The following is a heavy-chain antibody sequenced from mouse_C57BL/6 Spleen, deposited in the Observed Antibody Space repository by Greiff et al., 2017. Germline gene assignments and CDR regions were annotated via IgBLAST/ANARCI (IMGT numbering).Heavy chain of an antibody. CDR2: IPPTSGST. CDR3: AREPRMVTTGYDYAMDY. V-gene: IGHV1-64*01. J-gene: IGHJ4*01. Sequence: VQLQQPGAELVKPGASVKLSCKASGYTFTSYWITWVKQRPGQGLEWIGMIPPTSGSTNYHATFKSKATLTVDHSSSTAYMQLNSLTSEDSAVDYGAREPRMVTTGYDYAMDYWGQGTSVTVSS. D-gene: IGHD2-2*01. CDR1: GYTFTSYW.